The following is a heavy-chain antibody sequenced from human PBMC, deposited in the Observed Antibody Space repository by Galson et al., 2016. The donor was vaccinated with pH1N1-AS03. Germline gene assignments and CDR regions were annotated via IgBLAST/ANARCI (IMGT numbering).Heavy chain of an antibody. Sequence: LRLSCAGSGFTLSNAWMSWVRQAPGKGLQWLGRIRSKTDGGTTNYAEPVKGRFTISRDDSKNTLWLQMVSLKTEDTGVYYCTTVFYDSSVGRWGQGTLVTVSS. D-gene: IGHD3-22*01. J-gene: IGHJ4*02. CDR1: GFTLSNAW. V-gene: IGHV3-15*01. CDR3: TTVFYDSSVGR. CDR2: IRSKTDGGTT.